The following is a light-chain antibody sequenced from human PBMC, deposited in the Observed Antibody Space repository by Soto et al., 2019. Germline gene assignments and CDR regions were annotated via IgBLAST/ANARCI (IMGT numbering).Light chain of an antibody. J-gene: IGLJ2*01. CDR2: DVS. Sequence: QSALTQPASVSGSPGQSITISCTGTSSDVGGYNYVSWYQQHPGKAPKLMIYDVSNRPSGVSNRFSGSKSGNTASLTISGLLAEDDADYYCSSYTSSSTRVVFGGGTKVTVL. V-gene: IGLV2-14*01. CDR3: SSYTSSSTRVV. CDR1: SSDVGGYNY.